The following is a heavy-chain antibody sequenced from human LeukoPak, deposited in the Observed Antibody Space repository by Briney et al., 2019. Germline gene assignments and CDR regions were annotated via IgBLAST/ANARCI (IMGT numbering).Heavy chain of an antibody. CDR2: MNPNSGNT. J-gene: IGHJ4*02. D-gene: IGHD3-16*02. CDR3: ARAYYVWGSYPV. CDR1: GYTFTSYD. Sequence: ASVKVSCKASGYTFTSYDINWVRQATGQGLEWMGWMNPNSGNTGYAQKFQGRVTMTRNTSISTAYMDLSSLRSEDKAVYYCARAYYVWGSYPVWGQGTLVTVSS. V-gene: IGHV1-8*01.